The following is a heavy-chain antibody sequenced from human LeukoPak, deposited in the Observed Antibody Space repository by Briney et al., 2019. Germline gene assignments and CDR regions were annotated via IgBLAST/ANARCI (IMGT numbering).Heavy chain of an antibody. CDR3: ARVGSGWYGYFDY. V-gene: IGHV3-66*01. CDR2: MYTGGDT. CDR1: GFTVSSIY. J-gene: IGHJ4*02. D-gene: IGHD6-19*01. Sequence: GGSLRLSCAASGFTVSSIYMTWVRQAPGKGLEWVSVMYTGGDTYYADSVKGRFTISRDNSKNTLDLQMNSLRAEDTAVYYCARVGSGWYGYFDYWGQGTLVTVSS.